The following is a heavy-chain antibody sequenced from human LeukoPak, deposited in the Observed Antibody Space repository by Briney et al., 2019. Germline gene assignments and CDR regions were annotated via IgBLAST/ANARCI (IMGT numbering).Heavy chain of an antibody. V-gene: IGHV4-30-2*01. Sequence: PSQTLSLTCTVSGGSISSGGYYWSWIRQPPGKGLEWIGYIYHSGSTYYNPSLKSRVTISVDRSKNQFSLKLSSVTAADTAVYYCARDITGTTFDYWGQGTLVTVSS. CDR2: IYHSGST. CDR1: GGSISSGGYY. CDR3: ARDITGTTFDY. J-gene: IGHJ4*02. D-gene: IGHD1-7*01.